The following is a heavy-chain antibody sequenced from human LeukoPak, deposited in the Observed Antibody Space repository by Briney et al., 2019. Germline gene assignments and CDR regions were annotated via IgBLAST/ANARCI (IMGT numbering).Heavy chain of an antibody. CDR3: VRGYFDWSYVLDY. J-gene: IGHJ4*02. CDR1: GFTFSSYW. D-gene: IGHD3-9*01. Sequence: GGSLRLSCAASGFTFSSYWMSWVRQAPGKGLEWVANIKQDGSEKYYVDSVKGRFTISRDNAKNSLYLQMNSLRAEDTAVYYCVRGYFDWSYVLDYWGQGTLVTVSS. CDR2: IKQDGSEK. V-gene: IGHV3-7*04.